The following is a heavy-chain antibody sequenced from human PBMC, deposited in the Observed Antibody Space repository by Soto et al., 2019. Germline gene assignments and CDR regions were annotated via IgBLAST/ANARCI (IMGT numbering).Heavy chain of an antibody. CDR2: IYHSGST. Sequence: PSETLSLTCAVSGGSISSGGYSWSWIRQPPGKGLEWIGYIYHSGSTYYNPSIKSRVTISVDRSKNQFSLKLSSVTVADTAVYYCARVPDRWGQGTLVTVSS. V-gene: IGHV4-30-2*01. D-gene: IGHD2-2*01. CDR3: ARVPDR. CDR1: GGSISSGGYS. J-gene: IGHJ5*02.